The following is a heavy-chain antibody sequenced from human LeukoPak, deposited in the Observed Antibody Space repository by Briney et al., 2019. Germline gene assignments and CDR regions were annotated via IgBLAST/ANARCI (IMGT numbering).Heavy chain of an antibody. J-gene: IGHJ4*02. V-gene: IGHV3-74*01. Sequence: GGSLRLSCAASGFAFSSNWMHWVRQAPGKGLVWVSHISTDARTITYAAFVKGRFTISRDNAKNTLHLQMNSLRAEDTAVYYCARGRDLFDYWGQGTLVTVSS. CDR1: GFAFSSNW. CDR2: ISTDARTI. CDR3: ARGRDLFDY.